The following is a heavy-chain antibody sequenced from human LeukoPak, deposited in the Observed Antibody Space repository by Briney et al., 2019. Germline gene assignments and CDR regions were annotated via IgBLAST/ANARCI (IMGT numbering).Heavy chain of an antibody. CDR1: GFTFDDYT. CDR2: ISWDGDST. J-gene: IGHJ4*02. V-gene: IGHV3-43*01. D-gene: IGHD5-24*01. Sequence: PGGSLRLSCAASGFTFDDYTMHWVRQAPGKGLEWVSLISWDGDSTYYADSVKGRFTISRDNSKNSLYLQMNSLRTEDTALYYCAKARRRDTYYFDYWGQGTLVTVSS. CDR3: AKARRRDTYYFDY.